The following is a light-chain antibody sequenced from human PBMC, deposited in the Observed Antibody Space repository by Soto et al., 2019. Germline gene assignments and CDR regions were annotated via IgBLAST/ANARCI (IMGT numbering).Light chain of an antibody. V-gene: IGKV1-6*01. CDR2: AAS. J-gene: IGKJ1*01. Sequence: ATQMTQSPSSLSASVGDRITITCRASRHIGSDLSWYQQKPGKAPTLLIYAASNLQSGVPSRFRGSRSGTEFTLTVSSLQPEDFATYYCLQDHDDSWTFGQGTKVDIK. CDR3: LQDHDDSWT. CDR1: RHIGSD.